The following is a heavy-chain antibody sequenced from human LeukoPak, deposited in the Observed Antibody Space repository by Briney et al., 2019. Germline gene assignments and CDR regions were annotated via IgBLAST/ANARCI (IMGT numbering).Heavy chain of an antibody. CDR2: ISHSGSIT. D-gene: IGHD6-19*01. CDR3: AKDARRTSGWYFFDY. V-gene: IGHV3-23*01. J-gene: IGHJ4*02. CDR1: GLAFSSQA. Sequence: GGSLGLSCAASGLAFSSQAVGWVSRAPAKGLEGVSVISHSGSITYYADSVKRRFTISRDNSKNTLFLQMNSLRADDTAVYYCAKDARRTSGWYFFDYWGQGTLVTVSS.